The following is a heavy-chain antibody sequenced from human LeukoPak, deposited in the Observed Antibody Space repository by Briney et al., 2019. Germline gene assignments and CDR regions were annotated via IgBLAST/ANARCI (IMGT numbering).Heavy chain of an antibody. Sequence: PGGSLRLSCAASGFTFSSYSMNWVRQAPGKGLEWVSSISSSSSYIYYADSVKGRFTISRDNAKNSLYLQMNSLRAEDTAVYYCARDEVSMVRGVQYYFDYGGQGTLATVSP. J-gene: IGHJ4*02. CDR2: ISSSSSYI. D-gene: IGHD3-10*01. CDR3: ARDEVSMVRGVQYYFDY. V-gene: IGHV3-21*01. CDR1: GFTFSSYS.